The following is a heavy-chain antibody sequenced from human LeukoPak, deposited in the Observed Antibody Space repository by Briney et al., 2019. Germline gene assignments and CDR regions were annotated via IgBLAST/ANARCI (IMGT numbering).Heavy chain of an antibody. Sequence: GASVKVSCKASGYTFTSYDINWVRQATGQGLEWMGWMNPNSGNTGYAQKFQGRVTMTRNTSISTAYMELSSLRSEDTAVYYCARAEVNYYGSGSYRRWARTDYGMDVWGQGTTVTVSS. V-gene: IGHV1-8*01. D-gene: IGHD3-10*01. CDR1: GYTFTSYD. CDR2: MNPNSGNT. J-gene: IGHJ6*02. CDR3: ARAEVNYYGSGSYRRWARTDYGMDV.